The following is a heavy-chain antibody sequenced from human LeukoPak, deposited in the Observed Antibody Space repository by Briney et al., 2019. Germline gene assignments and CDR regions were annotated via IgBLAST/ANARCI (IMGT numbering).Heavy chain of an antibody. V-gene: IGHV4-34*01. CDR3: ARDVITATHHAFDI. Sequence: SETLSLTCAVYGGSFSGYYWSWIRQPPGKGLEWIGEINHSGSTNYNPSLKSRVTISVDTSKNQFSLKLSSVTAADTAVYYCARDVITATHHAFDIWGQGTMVTVSS. D-gene: IGHD3-10*01. CDR1: GGSFSGYY. CDR2: INHSGST. J-gene: IGHJ3*02.